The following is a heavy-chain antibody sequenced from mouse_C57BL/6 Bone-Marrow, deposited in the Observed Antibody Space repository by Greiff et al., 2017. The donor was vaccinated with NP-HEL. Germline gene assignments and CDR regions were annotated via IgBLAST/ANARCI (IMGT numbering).Heavy chain of an antibody. J-gene: IGHJ3*01. D-gene: IGHD1-1*01. CDR3: AREGGYYGSPFAY. V-gene: IGHV3-6*01. CDR1: GYSITSGYY. CDR2: ISYDGSN. Sequence: EVKLEESGPGLVKPSQSLSLTCSVTGYSITSGYYWNWIRQFPGNKLEWMGYISYDGSNNYNPSLKNRISITRDTSKNQFFLKLNPVTIEDTATYDCAREGGYYGSPFAYWGQGTLVTVSA.